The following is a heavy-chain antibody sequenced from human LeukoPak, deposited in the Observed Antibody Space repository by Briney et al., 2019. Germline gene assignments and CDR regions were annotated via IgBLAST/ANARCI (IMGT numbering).Heavy chain of an antibody. V-gene: IGHV3-64*01. CDR2: ISSNGGST. Sequence: GGSLRLSCAASGFTLSSYAMHWVRQAPGKGLEYASAISSNGGSTYYANSVKGRFTISRDNSKNTLYLQMGSLRAEDMAVYYCATCYYDSSGYPTQDYWGQGTLVTVSS. J-gene: IGHJ4*02. CDR1: GFTLSSYA. CDR3: ATCYYDSSGYPTQDY. D-gene: IGHD3-22*01.